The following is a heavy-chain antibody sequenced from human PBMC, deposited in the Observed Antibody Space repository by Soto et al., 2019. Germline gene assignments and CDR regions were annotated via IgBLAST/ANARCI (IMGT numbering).Heavy chain of an antibody. D-gene: IGHD6-25*01. Sequence: ASVKVSCKASGYTFTICDIHCVLQATLHGLEWVGWMNPYTGNTGYAQKFQGRVTMTRNTSINTAYMELSSLTFEDTAVYYCARRKERSGPHYFDSWGQGALVTVSS. CDR2: MNPYTGNT. V-gene: IGHV1-8*01. J-gene: IGHJ4*02. CDR1: GYTFTICD. CDR3: ARRKERSGPHYFDS.